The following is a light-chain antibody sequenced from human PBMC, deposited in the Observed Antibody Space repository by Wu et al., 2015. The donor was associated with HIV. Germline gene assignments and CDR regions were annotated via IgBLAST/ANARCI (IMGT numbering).Light chain of an antibody. J-gene: IGKJ4*01. CDR2: GAS. CDR1: QSVSSN. Sequence: EIVMTQSPATLSVSPGERATLSCRASQSVSSNLAWYQQKPGQSPRLLIYGASTRATGISVRFSGSGSGTEFTLTISSVQSEDFAVYYCQQYNNWPPLTFGGGTKVEIK. V-gene: IGKV3-15*01. CDR3: QQYNNWPPLT.